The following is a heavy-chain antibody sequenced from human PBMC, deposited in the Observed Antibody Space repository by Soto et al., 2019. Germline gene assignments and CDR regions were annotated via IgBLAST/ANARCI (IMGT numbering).Heavy chain of an antibody. D-gene: IGHD1-1*01. J-gene: IGHJ6*02. CDR3: ARDTNVAHTFHYYGMDV. Sequence: GASVKVSCKASGYTFTSYYIHWVRQAPGQGLEWMGIINPNTGSTSSTQRFRGRLTIDRDTSTSTVYMELSGLGSEDTAVYYCARDTNVAHTFHYYGMDVWGQGTTVTVSS. CDR2: INPNTGST. CDR1: GYTFTSYY. V-gene: IGHV1-46*01.